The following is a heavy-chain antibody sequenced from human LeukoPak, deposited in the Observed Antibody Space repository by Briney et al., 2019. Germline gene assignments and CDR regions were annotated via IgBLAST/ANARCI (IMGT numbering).Heavy chain of an antibody. Sequence: GGSLRLSCAASGFTFSSYGMHWVRQAPGKGLEWVAIIWYDGTNKYYADSVKGRFTISRDNSKNTLYLQMNSLRAEDTAVYYCARQAEWPQNWFDPWGQGTLVTVST. CDR2: IWYDGTNK. J-gene: IGHJ5*02. CDR1: GFTFSSYG. V-gene: IGHV3-33*01. CDR3: ARQAEWPQNWFDP. D-gene: IGHD3-3*01.